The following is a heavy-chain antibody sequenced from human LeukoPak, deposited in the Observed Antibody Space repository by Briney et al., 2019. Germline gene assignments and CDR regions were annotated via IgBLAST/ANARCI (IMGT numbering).Heavy chain of an antibody. J-gene: IGHJ4*02. Sequence: GGSLILSCAASGFTFDDYAMHWVRQAPGKGLEWVSGISWNSGSIGYADSVKGRFTISRDNAKNSLYLQMNSLRAGDTALYYCVSLELPTYWGQGTLVTVSS. CDR1: GFTFDDYA. D-gene: IGHD1-7*01. CDR3: VSLELPTY. CDR2: ISWNSGSI. V-gene: IGHV3-9*01.